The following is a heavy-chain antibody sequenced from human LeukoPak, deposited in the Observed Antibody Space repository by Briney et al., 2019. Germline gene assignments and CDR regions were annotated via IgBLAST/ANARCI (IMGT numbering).Heavy chain of an antibody. CDR2: INQDGSER. V-gene: IGHV3-7*01. CDR1: GFTFSSHW. J-gene: IGHJ3*02. CDR3: ARDSEYSSSFAFDI. D-gene: IGHD6-13*01. Sequence: GGSLRLSGAASGFTFSSHWMTWVRQAPGKGLEWVANINQDGSERYYVDSVKGRFTISRDNAKNSLYLQMNSLRAEDTAVYYCARDSEYSSSFAFDIWGQGTMVTVSS.